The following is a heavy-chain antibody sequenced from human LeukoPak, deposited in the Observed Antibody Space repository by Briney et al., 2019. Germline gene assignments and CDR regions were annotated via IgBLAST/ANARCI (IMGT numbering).Heavy chain of an antibody. CDR1: GFTFSSYS. CDR2: ISSSSSTI. Sequence: GGSLRLSCAPSGFTFSSYSMKWVRQAPGKGLGWVSYISSSSSTIYYADSVKGRFTISRDNAKKSLYLQMNSLRAEDTAVYYCARDNLDFFDYWGQGTLVTVSS. V-gene: IGHV3-48*01. J-gene: IGHJ4*02. CDR3: ARDNLDFFDY.